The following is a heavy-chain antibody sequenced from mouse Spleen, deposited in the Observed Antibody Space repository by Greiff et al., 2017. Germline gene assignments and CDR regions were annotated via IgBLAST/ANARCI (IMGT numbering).Heavy chain of an antibody. Sequence: VKLVESGAELVKPGASVKLSCKASGYTFTEYTIHWVKQRSGQGLEWIGWFYPGSGSIKYNEKFKDKATLTADKSSSTVYMELSRLTSEDSAVYFCARHEEDSYPFAYWGQGTLVTVSA. CDR2: FYPGSGSI. CDR1: GYTFTEYT. CDR3: ARHEEDSYPFAY. V-gene: IGHV1-62-2*01. J-gene: IGHJ3*01.